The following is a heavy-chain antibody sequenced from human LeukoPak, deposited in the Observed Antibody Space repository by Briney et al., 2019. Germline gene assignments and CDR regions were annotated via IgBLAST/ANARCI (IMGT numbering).Heavy chain of an antibody. D-gene: IGHD3-22*01. CDR3: AAFYDSSGYDCFDY. Sequence: GTSVKVSCKASGFTFTSSAVQWVRQARGQRLEWIGWIVVGSGNTNYAQKFQERVTITRDMSTSTAYMELSSLRSEDTVVYYCAAFYDSSGYDCFDYWGQGTLVTVSS. CDR1: GFTFTSSA. CDR2: IVVGSGNT. J-gene: IGHJ4*02. V-gene: IGHV1-58*01.